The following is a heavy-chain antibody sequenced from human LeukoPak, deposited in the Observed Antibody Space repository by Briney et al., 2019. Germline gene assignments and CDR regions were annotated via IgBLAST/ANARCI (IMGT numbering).Heavy chain of an antibody. CDR2: IYYSGST. V-gene: IGHV4-59*01. CDR1: GGSISSYY. CDR3: AKRSGYTYGTGFDY. D-gene: IGHD5-18*01. J-gene: IGHJ4*02. Sequence: PSETLSLTCTVSGGSISSYYWSWIRQPPGKGLEWIGYIYYSGSTNYNPSLKSRVTISVDTSKNQFSLKLSSVTAADTAIYYCAKRSGYTYGTGFDYWGQGTLVTVSS.